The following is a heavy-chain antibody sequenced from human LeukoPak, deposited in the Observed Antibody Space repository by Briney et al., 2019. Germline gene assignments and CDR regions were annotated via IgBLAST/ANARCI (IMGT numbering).Heavy chain of an antibody. D-gene: IGHD7-27*01. J-gene: IGHJ4*02. Sequence: PGGSLRLSCAASGFTFSSYWMHWVRQAPGKGLVWVSNINSDGSTTTYADSVKGRFTISRDNAENTLYLQMNSLRAEDTAVYYCARGNPLGILPYWGQGTLVTVSS. CDR2: INSDGSTT. CDR1: GFTFSSYW. CDR3: ARGNPLGILPY. V-gene: IGHV3-74*01.